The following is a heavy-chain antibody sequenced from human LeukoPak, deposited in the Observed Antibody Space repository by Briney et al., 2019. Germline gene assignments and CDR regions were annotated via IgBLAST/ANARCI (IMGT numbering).Heavy chain of an antibody. CDR2: INSKASDGTT. J-gene: IGHJ4*02. Sequence: GVPLRLSCAASGFTFSNAWMSWVRQAPGKGLEWVGRINSKASDGTTDYAAPVKGRFTISRDDPKNALYLQMNSLKTEDTAVYYCTGGYGSGSYVYYFDYWGQGTLVTVCS. V-gene: IGHV3-15*01. D-gene: IGHD3-10*01. CDR1: GFTFSNAW. CDR3: TGGYGSGSYVYYFDY.